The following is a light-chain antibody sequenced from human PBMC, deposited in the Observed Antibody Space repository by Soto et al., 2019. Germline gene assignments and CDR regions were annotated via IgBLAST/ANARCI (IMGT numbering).Light chain of an antibody. CDR1: QSVNRN. CDR2: DSS. J-gene: IGKJ2*01. Sequence: EIVLTQSPATLSLSPGERATLSCRASQSVNRNLAWYQQKPGQAPRLLLHDSSNRATGTPDRFSGSGSGADCTLTSSSLEPEHFAVYDCHHRSHWYTFGQGTKLEI. V-gene: IGKV3-11*01. CDR3: HHRSHWYT.